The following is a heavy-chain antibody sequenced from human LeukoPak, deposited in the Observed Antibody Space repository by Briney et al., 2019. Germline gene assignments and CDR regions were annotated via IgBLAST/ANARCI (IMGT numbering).Heavy chain of an antibody. V-gene: IGHV1-18*01. Sequence: GASVKVSCKASGYTFTSYGISWVRQAPGQGLEWMGWISAYNGNTNYAQKLQGRVTMTTDTSTSTAYMELRSLRSDDTAVYYCARTRYYDAYDAFDIWGQGTMVTVSS. CDR2: ISAYNGNT. J-gene: IGHJ3*02. CDR1: GYTFTSYG. CDR3: ARTRYYDAYDAFDI. D-gene: IGHD3-22*01.